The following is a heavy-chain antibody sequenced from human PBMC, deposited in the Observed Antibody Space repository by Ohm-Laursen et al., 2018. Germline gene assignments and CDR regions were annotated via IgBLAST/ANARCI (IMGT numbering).Heavy chain of an antibody. CDR3: ARPLYSGYPSSGY. V-gene: IGHV3-53*01. CDR1: GFTVSSHY. CDR2: IYSGGTT. D-gene: IGHD3-22*01. Sequence: SLRLSCTASGFTVSSHYMSWVRQAPGKGLDWVSVIYSGGTTYYADSVKGRFTISRDNAKNSLYLQMNSLRAEDTAVYYCARPLYSGYPSSGYWGQGTLVTVSS. J-gene: IGHJ4*02.